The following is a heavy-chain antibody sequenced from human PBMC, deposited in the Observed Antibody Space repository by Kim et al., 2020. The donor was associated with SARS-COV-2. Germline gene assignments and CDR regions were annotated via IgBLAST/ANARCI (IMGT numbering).Heavy chain of an antibody. Sequence: ASVKVSCKASGYTFTSYGISWVRQAPGQGLEWIGWISAYNGNTNYAQKLQGRVTMTTDTSTSTAYMELRSLRSDDTAVYYCAREGSLTTVTTETYYYYGMDVWGQGTTVTVSS. J-gene: IGHJ6*02. CDR1: GYTFTSYG. V-gene: IGHV1-18*01. D-gene: IGHD4-17*01. CDR2: ISAYNGNT. CDR3: AREGSLTTVTTETYYYYGMDV.